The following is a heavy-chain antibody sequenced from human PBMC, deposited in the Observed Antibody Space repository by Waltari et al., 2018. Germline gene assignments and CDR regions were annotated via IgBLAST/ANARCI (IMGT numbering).Heavy chain of an antibody. CDR3: ARHIYSSGWFFYFDH. Sequence: VQLVQSGAAVKKPGESLKISCQGSGYRFPGYWIAWVRQMPGKGLEFLGLIYPDDSDVKYSPSFQDQVTISVDKSINTAYLQWGSLKASDTAMYFCARHIYSSGWFFYFDHWGQGTLVTVSS. CDR1: GYRFPGYW. V-gene: IGHV5-51*01. CDR2: IYPDDSDV. D-gene: IGHD6-19*01. J-gene: IGHJ4*02.